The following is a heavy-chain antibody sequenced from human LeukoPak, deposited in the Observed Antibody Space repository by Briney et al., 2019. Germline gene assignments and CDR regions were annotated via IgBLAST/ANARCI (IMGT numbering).Heavy chain of an antibody. CDR1: GFTFSSYA. CDR3: AKANPYYDILTGYYGGYFDY. J-gene: IGHJ4*02. D-gene: IGHD3-9*01. Sequence: GGSLRPSCAASGFTFSSYAMSWVRQAPGKGLEWVSAISGSGGSTYYADSVKGRFTISRDNSKNTLYLQMNSLRAEDTAVYYCAKANPYYDILTGYYGGYFDYWGQGTLVTVSS. CDR2: ISGSGGST. V-gene: IGHV3-23*01.